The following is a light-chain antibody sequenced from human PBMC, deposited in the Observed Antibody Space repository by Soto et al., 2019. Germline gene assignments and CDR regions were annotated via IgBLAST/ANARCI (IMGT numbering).Light chain of an antibody. CDR3: QHYNSWA. V-gene: IGKV1-5*03. J-gene: IGKJ1*01. CDR2: MAS. CDR1: QTIGSL. Sequence: DVQMTQSPSTLSASVGDRVTITCRASQTIGSLLAWYQQKPGKAPNLLIHMASSLQSGVPSRFSGSGSGTEFTLTITGLQPDDFATYFCQHYNSWAFGQGTKVAI.